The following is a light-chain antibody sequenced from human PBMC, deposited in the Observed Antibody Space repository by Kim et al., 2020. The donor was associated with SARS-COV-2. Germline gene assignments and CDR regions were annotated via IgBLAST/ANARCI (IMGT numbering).Light chain of an antibody. V-gene: IGKV3-15*01. CDR3: QQYNKWPLYS. CDR1: QSVNSN. CDR2: AAS. J-gene: IGKJ2*01. Sequence: VSPGERVTLSCRASQSVNSNLAWYQQKPGQAPRLLIYAASTRATGIPARFSGSGSGTVFTLTISSLQSEDFAAYYCQQYNKWPLYSFGQGTKLEIK.